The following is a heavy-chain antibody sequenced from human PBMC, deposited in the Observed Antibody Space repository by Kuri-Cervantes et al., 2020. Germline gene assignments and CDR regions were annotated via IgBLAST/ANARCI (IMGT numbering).Heavy chain of an antibody. J-gene: IGHJ4*02. CDR2: ISYDGSNK. D-gene: IGHD1-26*01. Sequence: AASGFTFSSYAMHWLRQAPGKGLEWVAVISYDGSNKYYADPVKGRFTISRDNSKNTLYLQMNSLRAEDTAVYYCARTHNRGSYYPILGYLGQGTLVTVSS. CDR3: ARTHNRGSYYPILGY. CDR1: GFTFSSYA. V-gene: IGHV3-30-3*01.